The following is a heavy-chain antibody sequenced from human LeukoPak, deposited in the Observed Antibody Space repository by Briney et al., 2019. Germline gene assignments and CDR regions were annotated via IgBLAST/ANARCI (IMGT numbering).Heavy chain of an antibody. CDR2: IYYSGST. Sequence: SETLSLTCTVSGGSISSYYWSWIRQPPGKGLEWIGYIYYSGSTNYNPSFKSRVTISVDTSKNQFTLKLSSVTAADTAVYYCARDRADSDTVFDYWGQGTLVTVSS. J-gene: IGHJ4*02. D-gene: IGHD2-8*02. CDR1: GGSISSYY. CDR3: ARDRADSDTVFDY. V-gene: IGHV4-59*01.